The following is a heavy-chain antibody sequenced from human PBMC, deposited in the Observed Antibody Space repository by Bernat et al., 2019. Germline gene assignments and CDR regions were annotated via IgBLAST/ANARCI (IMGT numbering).Heavy chain of an antibody. CDR3: TTVFPYRNDYSNSSLSATDY. Sequence: EVQLVESGGGLVKPGGSLRLSCAASGFTFSNAWMSWVRQAPGKGLEWVGRIKSKTDGGTTDYAAPVKGRFTISRDDSKNTLYLQMNSLKTEDTAVYYCTTVFPYRNDYSNSSLSATDYWGQGTLVTVSS. J-gene: IGHJ4*02. D-gene: IGHD4-11*01. V-gene: IGHV3-15*01. CDR1: GFTFSNAW. CDR2: IKSKTDGGTT.